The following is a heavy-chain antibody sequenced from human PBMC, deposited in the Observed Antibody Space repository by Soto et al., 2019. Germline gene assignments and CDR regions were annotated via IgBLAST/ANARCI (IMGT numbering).Heavy chain of an antibody. CDR1: GGTFSRFA. CDR2: IIPFFSTS. J-gene: IGHJ5*02. V-gene: IGHV1-69*01. Sequence: QVQLVQSGTEVKKPGSSVKVSCKASGGTFSRFAFSWVRQAPGQGLEWMGGIIPFFSTSNYAQKFQGRVTRTPDESTGTAYMELSSLRSDDTGVYYYAIELGDYGGTGWFGPWSQGTLGTVSS. D-gene: IGHD4-17*01. CDR3: AIELGDYGGTGWFGP.